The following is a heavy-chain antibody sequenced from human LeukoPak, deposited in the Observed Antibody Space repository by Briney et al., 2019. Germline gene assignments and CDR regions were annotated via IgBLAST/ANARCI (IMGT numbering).Heavy chain of an antibody. J-gene: IGHJ6*02. Sequence: GGSLRLSCAASGFTFSSYSMNWVRQAPGKGLEWVSSISSSSSYIYYADSVKGRFTISRDNAKNSLYLQMNSLRAEDTAVYYCARGDDDVWSGYYLYYYYYGMDVWGQGTTVTVSS. CDR2: ISSSSSYI. CDR3: ARGDDDVWSGYYLYYYYYGMDV. CDR1: GFTFSSYS. V-gene: IGHV3-21*01. D-gene: IGHD3-3*01.